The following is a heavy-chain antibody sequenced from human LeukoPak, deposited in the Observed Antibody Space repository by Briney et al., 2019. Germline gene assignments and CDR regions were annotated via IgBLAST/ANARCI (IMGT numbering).Heavy chain of an antibody. Sequence: PGGSLRLSCAASGFTFSSYSMNWVRQAPGKGLEWVSYISSSSSTIYYADSVKGLFTISRDNAKNSLYLQMNSLRAEDTAVYYCARDQSLGYYDFWSGYYSGNWFDPWGQGTLVTVSS. CDR2: ISSSSSTI. CDR1: GFTFSSYS. J-gene: IGHJ5*02. D-gene: IGHD3-3*01. V-gene: IGHV3-48*01. CDR3: ARDQSLGYYDFWSGYYSGNWFDP.